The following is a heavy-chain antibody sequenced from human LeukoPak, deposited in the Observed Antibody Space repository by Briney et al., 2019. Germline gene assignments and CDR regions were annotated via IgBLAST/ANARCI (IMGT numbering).Heavy chain of an antibody. V-gene: IGHV4-34*01. CDR1: GGSFSGYY. Sequence: SETLSLTCAVYGGSFSGYYWSWIRQPPGKGLEWIGEINHSGSTNYNPSLKSRVTISVDTSKNQFSLKLSSVTAADTAVYYCARRSIGIAAADWGQGTLVTVSS. CDR3: ARRSIGIAAAD. J-gene: IGHJ4*02. D-gene: IGHD6-13*01. CDR2: INHSGST.